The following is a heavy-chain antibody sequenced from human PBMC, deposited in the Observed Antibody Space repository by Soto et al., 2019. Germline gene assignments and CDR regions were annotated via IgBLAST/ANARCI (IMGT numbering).Heavy chain of an antibody. V-gene: IGHV4-59*12. J-gene: IGHJ5*02. CDR3: ARGLSIAAAHWGWFDP. CDR2: IFYSGST. CDR1: GGSISNYY. Sequence: SETLSLTCTVSGGSISNYYWSWIRQPPGRGLEWIGHIFYSGSTYYNPSLKSRVTISVDRSKNQFSLKLSSVTAADTAVYYCARGLSIAAAHWGWFDPWGQGTLVTVSS. D-gene: IGHD6-13*01.